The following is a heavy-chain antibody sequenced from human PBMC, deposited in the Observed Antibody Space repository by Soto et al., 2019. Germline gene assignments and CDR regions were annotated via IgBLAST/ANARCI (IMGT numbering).Heavy chain of an antibody. J-gene: IGHJ6*03. CDR2: ISAYNGNT. CDR1: VYTFTSYG. Sequence: ASVKVSCKASVYTFTSYGISWVRQAPGQGLEWMGWISAYNGNTNYAQKLQGRVTMTTDTSTSTAYMELRSLRSDDTAVYYCARSGEIRFLEWLLFRYYYYMDVWGKGTTVTVSS. D-gene: IGHD3-3*01. CDR3: ARSGEIRFLEWLLFRYYYYMDV. V-gene: IGHV1-18*01.